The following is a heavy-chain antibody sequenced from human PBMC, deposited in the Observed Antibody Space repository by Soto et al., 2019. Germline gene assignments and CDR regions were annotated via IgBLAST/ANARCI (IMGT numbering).Heavy chain of an antibody. Sequence: GGSLRLSCAASGITFSNHAMSWVRQAPGKGLEWVSTISGSGAGTYYADSVKGRFTISRDNSKNTVYLQVSSLRAEDTAVHYCAKERSSGYSYFDYWGQGTLVTVSS. CDR3: AKERSSGYSYFDY. CDR2: ISGSGAGT. CDR1: GITFSNHA. V-gene: IGHV3-23*01. D-gene: IGHD3-22*01. J-gene: IGHJ4*02.